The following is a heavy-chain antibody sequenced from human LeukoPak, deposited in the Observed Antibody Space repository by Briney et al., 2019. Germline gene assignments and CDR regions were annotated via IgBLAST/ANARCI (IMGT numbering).Heavy chain of an antibody. CDR2: IYHREST. Sequence: RASETLSLTCAVSGGSISSGGYSWSWIRQPPWKGLEWIGYIYHRESTHYNPSLKSRVTISVVTSKNQYSLKLSSVTAADTTVYYCARRFGAVVTPRTHWYFDLWGRGTLVTVS. CDR3: ARRFGAVVTPRTHWYFDL. D-gene: IGHD2-21*02. CDR1: GGSISSGGYS. J-gene: IGHJ2*01. V-gene: IGHV4-30-2*03.